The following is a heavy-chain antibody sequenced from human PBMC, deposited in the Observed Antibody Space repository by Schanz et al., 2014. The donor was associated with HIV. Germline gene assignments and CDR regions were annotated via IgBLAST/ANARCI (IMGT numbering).Heavy chain of an antibody. D-gene: IGHD1-1*01. J-gene: IGHJ4*02. CDR1: GASISSGGYY. Sequence: QVQLQESGPGLGKPSQTLSLTCTVSGASISSGGYYWSWIRQHPGKGLQWIGYIYDTGVTYYNPSLRSRVTMSIDTSKSQFSLKLSLVTAADTAVYYCARGSGLDYWGQGTLVTVSS. CDR2: IYDTGVT. CDR3: ARGSGLDY. V-gene: IGHV4-31*03.